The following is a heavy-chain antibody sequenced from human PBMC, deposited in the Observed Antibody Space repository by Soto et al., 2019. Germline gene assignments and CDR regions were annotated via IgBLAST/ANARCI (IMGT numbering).Heavy chain of an antibody. J-gene: IGHJ6*02. V-gene: IGHV1-69*13. D-gene: IGHD3-3*01. CDR2: IIPIFGTA. CDR3: AKYGVTIFGVVSLNYYGMDV. Sequence: SVKVSCKASGGTFSSYAISWVRQAPGQGLEWMGGIIPIFGTANYAQKFQGRVTITADESTSTAYMELSSLRSEDTAVYYCAKYGVTIFGVVSLNYYGMDVWGQGTTVTVSS. CDR1: GGTFSSYA.